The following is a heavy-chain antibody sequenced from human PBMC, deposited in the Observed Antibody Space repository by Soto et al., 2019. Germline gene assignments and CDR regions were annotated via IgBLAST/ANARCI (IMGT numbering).Heavy chain of an antibody. CDR2: IYYSGST. D-gene: IGHD3-9*01. J-gene: IGHJ3*02. Sequence: SETLSLTCTVSGGSISSYYWSWIRQPPGKGLEWIGYIYYSGSTNYNPSLKSRVTISVDASKNQFSLKLSSVTAADTAVYYCARGTPLRYFDWLLRVNAFDIWGQGTMVTVSS. CDR1: GGSISSYY. V-gene: IGHV4-59*01. CDR3: ARGTPLRYFDWLLRVNAFDI.